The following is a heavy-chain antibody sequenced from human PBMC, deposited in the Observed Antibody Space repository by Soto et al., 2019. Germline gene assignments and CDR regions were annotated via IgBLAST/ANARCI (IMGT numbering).Heavy chain of an antibody. Sequence: SETLSLTCTVSGGSINSGGYYWNWIRQHPGKGLEWIGYIFYSGSTYYNPFLRSRVTISADTSENQFSLNLSSVTAADTAVYFCASGYRQSGYSRSWVFDYWGQGTLVTVSS. CDR1: GGSINSGGYY. J-gene: IGHJ4*02. D-gene: IGHD6-13*01. CDR2: IFYSGST. CDR3: ASGYRQSGYSRSWVFDY. V-gene: IGHV4-31*03.